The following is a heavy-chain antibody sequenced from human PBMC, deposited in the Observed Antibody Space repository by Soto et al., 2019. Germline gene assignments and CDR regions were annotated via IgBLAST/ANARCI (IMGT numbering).Heavy chain of an antibody. CDR2: VNPSGGSA. CDR3: AREENCRGGTCYSEYFHH. V-gene: IGHV1-46*01. Sequence: QVQLVQSGAEVKKPGASVKVSCKTSGYIFTAYSMHWVRQAPGQGLEWMGVVNPSGGSAHYAQSFEGRVTLTRDTSTSTFYMELSRLRSADTAVYYCAREENCRGGTCYSEYFHHWGQGTLVTDSS. D-gene: IGHD2-15*01. CDR1: GYIFTAYS. J-gene: IGHJ1*01.